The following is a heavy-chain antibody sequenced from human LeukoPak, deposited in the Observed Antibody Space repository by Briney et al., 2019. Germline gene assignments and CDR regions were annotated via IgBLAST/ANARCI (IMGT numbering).Heavy chain of an antibody. CDR1: GFTFSSYG. Sequence: GRSLRLSCAASGFTFSSYGMHWVRQAPGKGLEWVAVIWYDGSNKYYADSVKGRFTISRDNSKNTLYLQMNSLRAEDTAVYYCARGVGFGELLTPWGQGTLVTVSS. V-gene: IGHV3-33*01. CDR2: IWYDGSNK. D-gene: IGHD3-10*01. CDR3: ARGVGFGELLTP. J-gene: IGHJ5*02.